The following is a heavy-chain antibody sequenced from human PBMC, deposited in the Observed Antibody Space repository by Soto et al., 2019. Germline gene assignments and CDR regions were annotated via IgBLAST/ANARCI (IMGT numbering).Heavy chain of an antibody. J-gene: IGHJ5*02. CDR1: GGSISRPGYY. Sequence: QMQLQESGPGLVKPSQTLSLICSVSGGSISRPGYYWAWIRQHPARGLEWIGSISYSGNSNHNPSLQSRLILSVDKAQTCFSLRLNSVTAADTAVYYCARLRRDGSGFPDLWGQGARVTVSS. V-gene: IGHV4-31*03. CDR3: ARLRRDGSGFPDL. D-gene: IGHD3-22*01. CDR2: ISYSGNS.